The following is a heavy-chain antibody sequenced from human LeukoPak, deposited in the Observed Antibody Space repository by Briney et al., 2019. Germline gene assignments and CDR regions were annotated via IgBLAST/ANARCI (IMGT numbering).Heavy chain of an antibody. J-gene: IGHJ3*02. V-gene: IGHV1-69*06. CDR1: AGTLSSYA. Sequence: SVKVSCKPSAGTLSSYAISWVRQAPGQGLEWMGGIIPIFGTANYAQKFRGRGTITADKSTTTAYMEPSSLRSECTAVNHCARAMIANSRSYLDAFDIWGQGTMVTVSS. D-gene: IGHD1-26*01. CDR2: IIPIFGTA. CDR3: ARAMIANSRSYLDAFDI.